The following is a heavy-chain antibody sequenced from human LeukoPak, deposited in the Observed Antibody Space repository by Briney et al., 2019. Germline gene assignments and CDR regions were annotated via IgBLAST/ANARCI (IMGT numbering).Heavy chain of an antibody. CDR3: AGGNRGDY. V-gene: IGHV3-66*01. CDR1: EFPVGSNY. CDR2: IYSGGST. Sequence: GGSLRLSCAASEFPVGSNYMTWVRQAPGKGLEWVSLIYSGGSTYYADSVKGRFTISRDNSKNTLYLQMNSLRAEDTAVYYCAGGNRGDYWGQGTLVTVSS. D-gene: IGHD1-14*01. J-gene: IGHJ4*02.